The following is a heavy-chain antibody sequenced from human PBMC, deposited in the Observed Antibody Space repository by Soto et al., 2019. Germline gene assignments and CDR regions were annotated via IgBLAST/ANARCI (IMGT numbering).Heavy chain of an antibody. V-gene: IGHV5-51*01. J-gene: IGHJ6*02. D-gene: IGHD4-4*01. CDR1: GYNFTSHW. CDR2: IYPGDSNK. CDR3: ARHSAPILFYRRMDV. Sequence: GESLKISCEGSGYNFTSHWIAWVRQMPGKGLEWMGIIYPGDSNKRYSPSFQGQVTMSADKSTSTAYLQWSSLKASDTAMYYCARHSAPILFYRRMDVWGPGPTLTLFS.